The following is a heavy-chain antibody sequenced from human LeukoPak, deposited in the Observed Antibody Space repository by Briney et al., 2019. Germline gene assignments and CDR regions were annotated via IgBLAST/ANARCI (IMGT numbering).Heavy chain of an antibody. CDR2: ISSSSSYT. J-gene: IGHJ4*02. CDR1: GFTFSSYS. V-gene: IGHV3-21*04. CDR3: AKFARAGSDRSGD. Sequence: GGSLRLSCAASGFTFSSYSMNWVRQAPGKGLEWVSSISSSSSYTYYADSVKGRFTISRDNAKNTLYLQMNSLRAEDTAVYYCAKFARAGSDRSGDWGQGTLVTVSS. D-gene: IGHD1-26*01.